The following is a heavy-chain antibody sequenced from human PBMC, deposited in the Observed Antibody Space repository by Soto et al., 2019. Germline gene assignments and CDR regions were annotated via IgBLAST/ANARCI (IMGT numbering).Heavy chain of an antibody. CDR3: VSSREDILCLSCFDP. V-gene: IGHV3-48*02. Sequence: PGGSLRLSCAASGFTFTSYSMNWVRQAPGKGLEWVSYISTSSSTIYYADSVKGRFTISRDNAKNSLYLQMNSLRDEDTAVYYWVSSREDILCLSCFDPWGQGTLVTVSS. D-gene: IGHD2-15*01. CDR1: GFTFTSYS. J-gene: IGHJ5*02. CDR2: ISTSSSTI.